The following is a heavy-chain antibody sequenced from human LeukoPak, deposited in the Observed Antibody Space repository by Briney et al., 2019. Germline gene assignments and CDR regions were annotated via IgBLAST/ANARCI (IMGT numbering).Heavy chain of an antibody. V-gene: IGHV3-23*01. D-gene: IGHD3-10*01. J-gene: IGHJ4*02. CDR1: GFTFSSYV. Sequence: GGSLRLSCSASGFTFSSYVMTWVRQAPGQGLEWVSAISGSGDDTYYADSVKGRFTISRDNSKSTLYLQMNSLRAEDTAAYYCAKKESMIRWVPYYYVFWGEGAQATVSS. CDR3: AKKESMIRWVPYYYVF. CDR2: ISGSGDDT.